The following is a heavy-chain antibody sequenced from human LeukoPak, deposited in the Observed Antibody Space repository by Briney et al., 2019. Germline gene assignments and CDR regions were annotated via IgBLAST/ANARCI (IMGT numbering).Heavy chain of an antibody. V-gene: IGHV3-48*04. D-gene: IGHD3-10*02. CDR3: AELGITMIGGV. CDR2: ISSSGSTI. Sequence: GGSLTLSCAASGFTFNSYSMNWVRQAPAKGLEWVSYISSSGSTIYYADSVKGRFTISRDNAKNSLYLQMNSLRAEDTAVYYCAELGITMIGGVWGEGTTVTISS. CDR1: GFTFNSYS. J-gene: IGHJ6*04.